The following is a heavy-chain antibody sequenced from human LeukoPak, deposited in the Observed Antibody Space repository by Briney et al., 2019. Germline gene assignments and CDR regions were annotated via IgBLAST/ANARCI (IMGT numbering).Heavy chain of an antibody. J-gene: IGHJ4*02. Sequence: GGSLRLSCAASGFTVSSNYMSWVRQAPGKGLEWVSVISDSGGSTYYADSVKGRFTISRDNSKNTLYLQMNSLRAEDTAVYYCAKNRRGSCYSGANYWGQGTLVTVSS. D-gene: IGHD2-15*01. CDR2: ISDSGGST. CDR3: AKNRRGSCYSGANY. V-gene: IGHV3-23*01. CDR1: GFTVSSNY.